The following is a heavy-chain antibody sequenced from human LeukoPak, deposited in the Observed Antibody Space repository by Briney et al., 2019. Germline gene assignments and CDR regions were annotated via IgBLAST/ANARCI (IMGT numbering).Heavy chain of an antibody. Sequence: GGSLRLSCAASGFTFSSYSMNWVRQAPGKGLEWVSYISSSSSTIYYADSVKGRFTISRDNANNSLYLQMNSLRAEDTAVYYCARGPYGPTDAFDIWGQGTMVTVSS. V-gene: IGHV3-48*01. CDR2: ISSSSSTI. J-gene: IGHJ3*02. CDR1: GFTFSSYS. CDR3: ARGPYGPTDAFDI. D-gene: IGHD4-17*01.